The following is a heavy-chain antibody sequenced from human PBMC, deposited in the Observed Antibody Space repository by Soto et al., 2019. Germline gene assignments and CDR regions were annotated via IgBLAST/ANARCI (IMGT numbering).Heavy chain of an antibody. D-gene: IGHD5-18*01. CDR3: ARGPGGTDTAMVIFDY. J-gene: IGHJ4*02. Sequence: SETLSLTCTVSGGSISSGDYYWSWIRQPPGKGLEWIGYIYYSGSTYYNPSLKSRVTISVDTSKNQFSLKLSSVTAADTAVYYCARGPGGTDTAMVIFDYWGQG. CDR1: GGSISSGDYY. V-gene: IGHV4-30-4*01. CDR2: IYYSGST.